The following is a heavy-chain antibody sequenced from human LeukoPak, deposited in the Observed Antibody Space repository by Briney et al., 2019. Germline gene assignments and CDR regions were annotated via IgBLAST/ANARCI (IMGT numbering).Heavy chain of an antibody. Sequence: GGSLRLSCAGSGFTFNSYSMNWVRQAPGKGLEWVSYISSSGSTVYYADSVKGRFTISRDNAKNSLYLQMNSLRADDTAVYYCAKSGLSRFDYWGQGTLVTVSS. CDR1: GFTFNSYS. V-gene: IGHV3-48*01. CDR2: ISSSGSTV. CDR3: AKSGLSRFDY. J-gene: IGHJ4*02. D-gene: IGHD4/OR15-4a*01.